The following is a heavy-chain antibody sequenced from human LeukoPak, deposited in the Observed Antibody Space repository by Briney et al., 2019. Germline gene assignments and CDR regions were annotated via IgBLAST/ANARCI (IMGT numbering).Heavy chain of an antibody. V-gene: IGHV1-18*01. D-gene: IGHD2-15*01. Sequence: ASVKVSCKASGYTFTSYGISWVRQAPGQGLEWMGWISAYNGNTNYAQKLQGRVTMTRDTSTSTVYMELSSLRSEDTAVYYCARAPGYCSGGSCSWFDYWGQGTLVTVSS. CDR1: GYTFTSYG. J-gene: IGHJ4*02. CDR2: ISAYNGNT. CDR3: ARAPGYCSGGSCSWFDY.